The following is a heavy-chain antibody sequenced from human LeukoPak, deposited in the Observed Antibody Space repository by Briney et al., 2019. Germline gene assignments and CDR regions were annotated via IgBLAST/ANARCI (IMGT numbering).Heavy chain of an antibody. V-gene: IGHV3-48*02. CDR2: ISSSSTTR. J-gene: IGHJ3*02. Sequence: GGSLRLSCAASGFTFSGYSMNWVRQAPGKGLEWVSYISSSSTTRCYADSVKGRFTTSRDNAKNSLYLQMNSLRDEDTAVYYCARETGYAFDIWGQGTMVTVSS. CDR3: ARETGYAFDI. D-gene: IGHD1-14*01. CDR1: GFTFSGYS.